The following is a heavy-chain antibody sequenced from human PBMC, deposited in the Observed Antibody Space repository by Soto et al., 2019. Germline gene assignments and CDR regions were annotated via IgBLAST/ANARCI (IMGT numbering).Heavy chain of an antibody. CDR1: GGTFSSYA. CDR2: IVPIVDTS. CDR3: VRVVAIPGYPDN. Sequence: QVQLVQSGAEVRQPASSVKVSCKTSGGTFSSYAISWVRQAPGQGLEWMGGIVPIVDTSTYAQKFQGRVTLTAAESTSTVYLELSSLRSDDTAVYYCVRVVAIPGYPDNWGQGTLVTVSS. J-gene: IGHJ4*02. V-gene: IGHV1-69*12. D-gene: IGHD5-12*01.